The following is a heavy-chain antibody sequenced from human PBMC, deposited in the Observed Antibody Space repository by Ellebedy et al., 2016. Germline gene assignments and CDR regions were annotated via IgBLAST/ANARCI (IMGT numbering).Heavy chain of an antibody. J-gene: IGHJ4*02. D-gene: IGHD4-23*01. CDR1: GFTFSDYS. V-gene: IGHV3-21*01. CDR3: ARGLTVVTPWYFDS. Sequence: GGSLRLSXAASGFTFSDYSMNWVRQAPGKGLEWVSSVRSSTYIYYADSVKGRFTISRDNAKNSLYLQMNSLRAEDTAVYYCARGLTVVTPWYFDSWGQGTRVTVSS. CDR2: VRSSTYI.